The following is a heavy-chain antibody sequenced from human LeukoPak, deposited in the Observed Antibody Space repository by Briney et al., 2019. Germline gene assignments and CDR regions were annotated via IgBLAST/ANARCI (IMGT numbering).Heavy chain of an antibody. D-gene: IGHD6-6*01. V-gene: IGHV4-59*01. Sequence: SETLSLTCTVSGGSMSGSYWSWIRQPPGKGLEWIGYVFFTGNTNYNPSLGSRLTISVDTSRSQFSLKLSSVTAADTAVYYCARGVRPFDYWGQGTLVTVSS. CDR1: GGSMSGSY. CDR3: ARGVRPFDY. J-gene: IGHJ4*02. CDR2: VFFTGNT.